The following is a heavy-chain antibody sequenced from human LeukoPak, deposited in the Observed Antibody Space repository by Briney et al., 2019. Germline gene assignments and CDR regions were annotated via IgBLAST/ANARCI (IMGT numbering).Heavy chain of an antibody. CDR3: ARDITAMVPDY. J-gene: IGHJ4*02. CDR2: IYYSGST. D-gene: IGHD5-18*01. CDR1: GGSISSYY. Sequence: SETLSLTCTVSGGSISSYYWSWIRRPPGKGLEWIGYIYYSGSTNYNPSLKSRVTISVDTSKNQFSLKLSSVTAADTAVYYCARDITAMVPDYWGQGTLVTVST. V-gene: IGHV4-59*12.